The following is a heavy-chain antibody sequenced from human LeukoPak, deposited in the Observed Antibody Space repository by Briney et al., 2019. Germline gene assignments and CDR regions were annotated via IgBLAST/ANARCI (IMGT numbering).Heavy chain of an antibody. Sequence: SETLSLTCTVSGGSISSGGYYWSWIRQHPGKGLEWIGYIYYSGSTYYNPSLKSRVTISVDTSKNQFSLKLSSVTAADTAVYYCARDLFVGSGKAFDIWGQGTMVTVSS. D-gene: IGHD3-10*01. J-gene: IGHJ3*02. CDR1: GGSISSGGYY. CDR3: ARDLFVGSGKAFDI. CDR2: IYYSGST. V-gene: IGHV4-31*03.